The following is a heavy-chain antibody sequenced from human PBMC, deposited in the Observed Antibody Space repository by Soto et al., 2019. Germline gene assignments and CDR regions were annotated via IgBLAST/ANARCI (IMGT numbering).Heavy chain of an antibody. J-gene: IGHJ4*02. CDR1: GFSLTTSGVG. Sequence: QITLKESGPTVVKPTETLTLTCTFSGFSLTTSGVGVGWVRQSPGKAPEWLALIYWDDDKRYSTSLKSRLTIPKDTSKNQVVLTMANVHPADTASYYCAHRVLRTVFGLVTTTAIYFDFWGQGTPVVVSS. CDR2: IYWDDDK. V-gene: IGHV2-5*02. CDR3: AHRVLRTVFGLVTTTAIYFDF. D-gene: IGHD3-3*01.